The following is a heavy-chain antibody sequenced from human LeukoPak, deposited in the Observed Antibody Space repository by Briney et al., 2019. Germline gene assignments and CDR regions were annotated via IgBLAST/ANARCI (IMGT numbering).Heavy chain of an antibody. Sequence: SETLSLTCAVYGGSFSGYYWSWIRQHPGKGLEWIGYIYYSGSTYYNPSLKSRVTISVDTSKNQFSLKLSSVTAADTAVYYCARVPNDIVVVPARGGAFDIWGQGTMVTVSS. J-gene: IGHJ3*02. CDR3: ARVPNDIVVVPARGGAFDI. V-gene: IGHV4-31*11. D-gene: IGHD2-2*01. CDR1: GGSFSGYY. CDR2: IYYSGST.